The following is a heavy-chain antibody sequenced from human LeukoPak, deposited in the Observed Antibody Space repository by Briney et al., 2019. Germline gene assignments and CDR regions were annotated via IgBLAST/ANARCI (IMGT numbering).Heavy chain of an antibody. J-gene: IGHJ4*02. D-gene: IGHD3-3*01. V-gene: IGHV3-23*01. CDR1: GFTFSSYA. CDR3: ARGGESIFGVVTPLFY. CDR2: ISGSGGST. Sequence: PGGSLRLSCAASGFTFSSYAMSWVRQAPGKGLEWVSAISGSGGSTYYADSVKGRFTISRDNSKNTLYLQMNSLRAEDTAVYYCARGGESIFGVVTPLFYWGQGTLVTVSS.